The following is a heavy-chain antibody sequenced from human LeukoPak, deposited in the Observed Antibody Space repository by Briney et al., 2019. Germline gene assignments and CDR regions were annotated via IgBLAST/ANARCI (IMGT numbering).Heavy chain of an antibody. J-gene: IGHJ4*02. V-gene: IGHV3-30-3*01. CDR3: ARDRGYSGYDGLDY. Sequence: GGSLRLSCAASGFTFSNYAMHWVRQAPGKGLEWVAVISYDGSNKYNADSVKGRFTISRDNSKNTLYLQMNSLRAEDTAVYYCARDRGYSGYDGLDYWRQGTLVTVSS. D-gene: IGHD5-12*01. CDR1: GFTFSNYA. CDR2: ISYDGSNK.